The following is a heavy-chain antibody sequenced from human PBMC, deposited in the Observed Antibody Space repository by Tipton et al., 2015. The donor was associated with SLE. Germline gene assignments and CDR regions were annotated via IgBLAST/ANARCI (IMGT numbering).Heavy chain of an antibody. CDR1: GYSISSGYF. Sequence: TLSLTCTVSGYSISSGYFWGWIRQPPGKGLEWTGSIYQSGSTYYNPSLKSRVSISVDTSKNQFSLRLTSVTAADTAVYYCARGTIVATGPYGDTREFDYWGQGTLVTVSS. J-gene: IGHJ4*02. CDR3: ARGTIVATGPYGDTREFDY. V-gene: IGHV4-38-2*02. D-gene: IGHD6-13*01. CDR2: IYQSGST.